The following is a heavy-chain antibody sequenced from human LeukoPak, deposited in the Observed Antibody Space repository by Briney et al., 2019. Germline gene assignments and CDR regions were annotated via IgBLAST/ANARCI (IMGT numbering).Heavy chain of an antibody. D-gene: IGHD5-18*01. V-gene: IGHV4-34*01. Sequence: SETLSLTCAVYGGSFSGYYWSWIRQPPGKGLEWIGEINHSGSTNYNPSLKSRVTISVDTSKNQFSLKLGSVTAADTAVYYCARVYVVDTAMVHFDYWGQGTLVTVSS. J-gene: IGHJ4*02. CDR3: ARVYVVDTAMVHFDY. CDR2: INHSGST. CDR1: GGSFSGYY.